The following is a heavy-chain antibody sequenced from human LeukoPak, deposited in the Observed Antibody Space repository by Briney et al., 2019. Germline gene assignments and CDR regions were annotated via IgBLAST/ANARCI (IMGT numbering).Heavy chain of an antibody. D-gene: IGHD3-3*01. J-gene: IGHJ2*01. CDR1: GYSISSGYY. V-gene: IGHV4-38-2*02. CDR2: IYHSGST. Sequence: SETLSLTCTVSGYSISSGYYWGWIRQPPGKGLEWIGSIYHSGSTYYNPSLKSRVTISVDTSKNQFSLKLSSVTAADTAVYYCARVRNDFWSGYIGINWYIDLWGRGTLVTVSS. CDR3: ARVRNDFWSGYIGINWYIDL.